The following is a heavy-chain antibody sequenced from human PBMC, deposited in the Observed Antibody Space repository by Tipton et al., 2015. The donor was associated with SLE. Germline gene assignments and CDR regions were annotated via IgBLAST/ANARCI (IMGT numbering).Heavy chain of an antibody. CDR2: IYYSGSI. V-gene: IGHV4-28*05. CDR1: GYTIRTGNW. CDR3: ARSATSTHLSGYGAFDN. J-gene: IGHJ3*02. Sequence: GLVKPSETLSLTCAVSGYTIRTGNWWGWIRQSPGKGLEWIGHIYYSGSIHYNSALKSRVHMSVDTSKNQFSLNLISMTAADTAVYYCARSATSTHLSGYGAFDNWGQGTRVTVSS. D-gene: IGHD3-22*01.